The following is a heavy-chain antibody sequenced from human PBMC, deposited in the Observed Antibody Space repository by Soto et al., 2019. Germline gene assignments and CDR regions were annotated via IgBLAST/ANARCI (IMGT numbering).Heavy chain of an antibody. CDR2: ISYSGST. V-gene: IGHV4-31*03. D-gene: IGHD3-22*01. CDR3: ARRDRSGYSYWLDT. CDR1: GGSISDGYY. J-gene: IGHJ5*02. Sequence: QVQLQESGPGLVKPSQTLSLTCTVSGGSISDGYYWSWIRQHPGKGLEWIGSISYSGSTSYNPSLKSRLTISVDRSKSQFSLNLRSVTAAATAVYYCARRDRSGYSYWLDTWVQGTLVTVAS.